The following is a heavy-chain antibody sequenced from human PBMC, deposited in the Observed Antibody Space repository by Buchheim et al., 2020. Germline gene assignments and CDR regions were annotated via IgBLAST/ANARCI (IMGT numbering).Heavy chain of an antibody. V-gene: IGHV3-30*18. CDR3: AKVRHGGSYYVYYYYGMDV. D-gene: IGHD1-26*01. Sequence: QVQLVESGGGVVQPGRSLRLSCAASGFTFSSYGMHWVRQAPGKGLEWVAVISYDGSNKYYADSVKGRFTISRDNSKNKLYLQMNSRRAEDTAVYYCAKVRHGGSYYVYYYYGMDVWGQGTT. CDR1: GFTFSSYG. J-gene: IGHJ6*02. CDR2: ISYDGSNK.